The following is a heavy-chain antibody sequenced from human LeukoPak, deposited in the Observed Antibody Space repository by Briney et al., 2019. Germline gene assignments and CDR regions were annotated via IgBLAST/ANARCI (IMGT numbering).Heavy chain of an antibody. CDR2: ISYDGSNK. CDR1: GFTFSSYG. Sequence: GGSLGLSCAASGFTFSSYGMHWVRQAPGKGLEWVAVISYDGSNKYYADSVKGRFTISRDNSKNTLYLQMNSLRAEDTAVYYCAKDIVVVPAAYYYYYGMDVWGQGTTVTVSS. CDR3: AKDIVVVPAAYYYYYGMDV. J-gene: IGHJ6*02. V-gene: IGHV3-30*18. D-gene: IGHD2-2*01.